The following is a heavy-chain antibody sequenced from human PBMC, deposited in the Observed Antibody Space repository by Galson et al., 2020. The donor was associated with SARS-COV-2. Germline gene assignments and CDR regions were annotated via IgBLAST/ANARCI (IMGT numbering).Heavy chain of an antibody. J-gene: IGHJ4*02. V-gene: IGHV1-18*01. D-gene: IGHD3-22*01. CDR3: ARDRYYYDSSGYYYPDPLIYFDY. CDR1: GYTFTSYG. Sequence: ASVKVSCKASGYTFTSYGISWVRQAPGQGLEWMGWISAYNGNTNYAQKLQGRVTMTTDTSTSTAYMELRSLRSDDTAVYYCARDRYYYDSSGYYYPDPLIYFDYWGQGTLVTVSS. CDR2: ISAYNGNT.